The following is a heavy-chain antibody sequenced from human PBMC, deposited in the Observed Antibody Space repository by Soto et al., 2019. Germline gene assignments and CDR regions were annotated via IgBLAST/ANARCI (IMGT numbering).Heavy chain of an antibody. D-gene: IGHD5-12*01. J-gene: IGHJ2*01. CDR3: ARHGRWLPQFAPYWYFDL. V-gene: IGHV4-59*08. Sequence: SETLSLTCTVSGGSISSYYWSWIRQPPGKGLEWIGYIYYSGSTDYNPSLKSRVTISVDTSKNQFSLKLSSVTAADTAVYYCARHGRWLPQFAPYWYFDLWGRGTLVTVSS. CDR2: IYYSGST. CDR1: GGSISSYY.